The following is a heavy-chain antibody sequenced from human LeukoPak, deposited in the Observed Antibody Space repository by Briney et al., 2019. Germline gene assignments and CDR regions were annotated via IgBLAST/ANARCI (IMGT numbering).Heavy chain of an antibody. Sequence: GGSLRLSCTASGFTFSSHAMSWARQAPGEGLEWVSNISGRGGNTYYGDSVKGRFSISRDNFKNTLYLQMNSLRAEDTAVYYCAKDGPETDYDSSGYYLFDYWGLGTQVTVSS. CDR3: AKDGPETDYDSSGYYLFDY. CDR1: GFTFSSHA. V-gene: IGHV3-23*01. CDR2: ISGRGGNT. J-gene: IGHJ4*02. D-gene: IGHD3-22*01.